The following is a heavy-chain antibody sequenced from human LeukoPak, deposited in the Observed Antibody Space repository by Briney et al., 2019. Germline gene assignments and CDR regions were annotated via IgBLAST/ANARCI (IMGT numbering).Heavy chain of an antibody. J-gene: IGHJ3*02. CDR3: TTVTGPVFEWLILVGDAFVI. Sequence: GGSLRLFCAASGFTFSNAWMSWVRQAPGKGLEWVGRIKSKTDGGTTDYAAPVKGRFTISRDDSKNTLYLQMNSLKTEDTAVYYCTTVTGPVFEWLILVGDAFVIWGQGPMVTVSS. V-gene: IGHV3-15*01. CDR1: GFTFSNAW. CDR2: IKSKTDGGTT. D-gene: IGHD3-3*01.